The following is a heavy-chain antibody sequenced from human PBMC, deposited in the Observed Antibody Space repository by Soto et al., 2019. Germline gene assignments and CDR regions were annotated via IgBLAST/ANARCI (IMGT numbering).Heavy chain of an antibody. Sequence: QVQLQESGPEVVKPSQTLSLTCSVSGGSITTNGHYWTWIRQHPGQGLEWIAYIYYTGNSYLNPSLKSRLSISVDTSKNQFSLELRSVTAADTAVYYCAREQWGFDSWGQGTLVTVSS. CDR3: AREQWGFDS. J-gene: IGHJ4*02. V-gene: IGHV4-31*03. CDR2: IYYTGNS. D-gene: IGHD6-19*01. CDR1: GGSITTNGHY.